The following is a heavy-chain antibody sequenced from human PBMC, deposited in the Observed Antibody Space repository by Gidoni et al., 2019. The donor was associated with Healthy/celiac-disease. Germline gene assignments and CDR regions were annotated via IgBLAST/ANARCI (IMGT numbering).Heavy chain of an antibody. CDR1: CYSVSNGSY. Sequence: QVQLQESGPGLVKPSETLSLTCTVSCYSVSNGSYWGWTRQPPGKGLEWIGSIYHSGGTYYNPSLKSRVTISVDTSKNQFSLKPSSVTAADTAVYYCARVPPTLYSGYDVYYYGMDVWGQGTTVTVSS. CDR3: ARVPPTLYSGYDVYYYGMDV. V-gene: IGHV4-38-2*02. CDR2: IYHSGGT. J-gene: IGHJ6*02. D-gene: IGHD5-12*01.